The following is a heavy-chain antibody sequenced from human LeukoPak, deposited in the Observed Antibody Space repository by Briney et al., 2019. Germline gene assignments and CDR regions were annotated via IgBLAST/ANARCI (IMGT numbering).Heavy chain of an antibody. J-gene: IGHJ1*01. D-gene: IGHD1-14*01. V-gene: IGHV1-58*02. CDR1: GFTFTSSA. Sequence: SVKVSCKASGFTFTSSAMQWVRQARGQRLEWIGWIVVGSGNRNYAQKFQERVSITRDMSTGTAYMELSSLRSEDAAVYFCAAGTSGRPEYFQHWGQGTLVTVSS. CDR3: AAGTSGRPEYFQH. CDR2: IVVGSGNR.